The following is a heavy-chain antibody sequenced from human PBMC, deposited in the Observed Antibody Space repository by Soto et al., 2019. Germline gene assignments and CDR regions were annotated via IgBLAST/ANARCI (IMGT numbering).Heavy chain of an antibody. CDR1: GGSISSSTYY. V-gene: IGHV4-39*01. Sequence: QLQLQESGPGLVKPSETLSLTCSVSGGSISSSTYYWGWIRQSPGKGLEWIGSIDYSGSTYYNPSLKSRVTISVDTSNQQFSLKLTSVTAADTAMYYCARHRGESNFPLGYWGQGTLVTVSS. CDR3: ARHRGESNFPLGY. D-gene: IGHD4-4*01. CDR2: IDYSGST. J-gene: IGHJ4*01.